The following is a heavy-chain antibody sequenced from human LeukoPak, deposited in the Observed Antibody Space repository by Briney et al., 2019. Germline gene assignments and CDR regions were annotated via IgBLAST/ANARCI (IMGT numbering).Heavy chain of an antibody. V-gene: IGHV3-21*01. CDR3: AKVPPRPVAVLFDY. CDR2: ISTSSSYI. CDR1: GFTFSSYN. J-gene: IGHJ4*02. D-gene: IGHD6-19*01. Sequence: GGFLSFSCAASGFTFSSYNMNWVRQAPGKGLEWVSFISTSSSYIYYEDSLKGRFTLSRDNAKNSLYMQMNSLRGEDTAKYYGAKVPPRPVAVLFDYWGQGTLVTVSS.